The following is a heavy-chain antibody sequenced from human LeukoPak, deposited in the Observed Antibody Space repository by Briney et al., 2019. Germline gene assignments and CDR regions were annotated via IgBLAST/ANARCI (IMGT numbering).Heavy chain of an antibody. Sequence: GASVTVSCMASGYTFTNYGISWVRQAPGQGGEGMGWISAYNGNTNYAQNLQDRVFMNTDTSTSTAYMELRSLRSDDTAVYYCARYPLSYSGNWHYYFDYWGQGTLVTVSS. J-gene: IGHJ4*02. V-gene: IGHV1-18*04. D-gene: IGHD6-13*01. CDR2: ISAYNGNT. CDR3: ARYPLSYSGNWHYYFDY. CDR1: GYTFTNYG.